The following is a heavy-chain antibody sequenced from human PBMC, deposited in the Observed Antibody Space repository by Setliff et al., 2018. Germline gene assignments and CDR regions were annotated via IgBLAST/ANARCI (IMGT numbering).Heavy chain of an antibody. CDR3: ARESVVVVTTTNYYYYMDV. J-gene: IGHJ6*03. V-gene: IGHV1-69*05. CDR1: GGAFSNYG. CDR2: TIPSFGST. D-gene: IGHD2-21*02. Sequence: SVKVSCKASGGAFSNYGITWVRQAPGQGLEWMGGTIPSFGSTNYAQKFQDRVTITTDESTSTGYVELSSLRSEDTAVYYCARESVVVVTTTNYYYYMDVWGKGTTVTVSS.